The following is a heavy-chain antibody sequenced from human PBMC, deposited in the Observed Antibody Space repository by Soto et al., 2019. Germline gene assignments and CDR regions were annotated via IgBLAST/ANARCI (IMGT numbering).Heavy chain of an antibody. CDR2: IYHSGST. Sequence: QVQLQESGPGLVKPSGTLSLTCAVSGGSISSSNWWSWVRQPPGKGLEWIGEIYHSGSTNNNPSLRSQATISGHKATNQCSLTLSTVTLADTAVYYCARIAAPGPNCDYWGQGTLLTVSS. V-gene: IGHV4-4*02. CDR1: GGSISSSNW. CDR3: ARIAAPGPNCDY. D-gene: IGHD6-13*01. J-gene: IGHJ4*02.